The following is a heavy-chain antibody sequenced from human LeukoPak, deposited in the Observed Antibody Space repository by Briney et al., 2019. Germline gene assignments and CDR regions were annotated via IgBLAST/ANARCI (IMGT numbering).Heavy chain of an antibody. J-gene: IGHJ4*02. CDR2: ISAYNGNT. V-gene: IGHV1-18*01. CDR1: GYTFTSYG. CDR3: ARHKTGRYDFWSGYIDY. D-gene: IGHD3-3*01. Sequence: GASVKVSCKASGYTFTSYGISWVRQAPGQGLEWMGWISAYNGNTNYAQKLQGRVTMTTDTSTSTAYMELRSLRSDDTAVYYCARHKTGRYDFWSGYIDYWGQGTLVTVSS.